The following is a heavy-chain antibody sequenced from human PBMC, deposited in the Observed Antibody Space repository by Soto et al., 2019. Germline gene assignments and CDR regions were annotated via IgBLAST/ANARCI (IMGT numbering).Heavy chain of an antibody. CDR1: GGTLSSYA. CDR2: IIPIFGTA. CDR3: GRPYYGSGSYYSLDY. J-gene: IGHJ4*02. Sequence: QVQLVQSGAEVKKPGSSVKVSCKASGGTLSSYAISWVRQAPGQGLEWMGGIIPIFGTANYAQKFQGRVTITAEESTSTAYMELSSLRSEYTAVYYCGRPYYGSGSYYSLDYWGQGTLVTVSS. D-gene: IGHD3-10*01. V-gene: IGHV1-69*01.